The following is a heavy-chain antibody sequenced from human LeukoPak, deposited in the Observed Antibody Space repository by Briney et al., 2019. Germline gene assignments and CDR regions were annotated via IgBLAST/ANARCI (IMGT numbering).Heavy chain of an antibody. V-gene: IGHV3-15*05. Sequence: GGSLRLSCAASGFTFSSYAMSWVRQAPGKGLEWVGRIKSKTDGGTTDCAAPVKGRFTISRDDSKNTLYLQMNSLRAEDTAVYYCARGLVPGFLDYWGQGTPVTVSS. J-gene: IGHJ4*02. CDR1: GFTFSSYA. CDR3: ARGLVPGFLDY. D-gene: IGHD4-11*01. CDR2: IKSKTDGGTT.